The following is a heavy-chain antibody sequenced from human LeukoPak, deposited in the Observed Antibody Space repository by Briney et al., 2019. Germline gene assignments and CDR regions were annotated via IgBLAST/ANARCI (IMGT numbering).Heavy chain of an antibody. Sequence: KPSETLSLTCAVYGGSFIGYYWSWIRQPPGKGLKWIGETSHSGSTNYNPSLESRVTISADTSKNQFSLKLTSVTAADPAVYYCARVERLGYEDYWGQGTLVTVSS. CDR2: TSHSGST. CDR1: GGSFIGYY. V-gene: IGHV4-34*01. D-gene: IGHD2-15*01. CDR3: ARVERLGYEDY. J-gene: IGHJ4*02.